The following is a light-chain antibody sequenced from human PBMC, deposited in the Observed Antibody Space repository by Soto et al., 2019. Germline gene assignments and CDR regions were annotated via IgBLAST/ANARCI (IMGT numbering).Light chain of an antibody. Sequence: DFVMTQSPDPLAMSLGERATINCKSSQSVLFSSNNKNYLAWYQQKPGQPPKLLISWASTRESGVPDRFSGSGSGTDFTLTISSLQAEDVAVYYCQQYYSVLYTFGQGTKLEIK. J-gene: IGKJ2*01. CDR2: WAS. V-gene: IGKV4-1*01. CDR3: QQYYSVLYT. CDR1: QSVLFSSNNKNY.